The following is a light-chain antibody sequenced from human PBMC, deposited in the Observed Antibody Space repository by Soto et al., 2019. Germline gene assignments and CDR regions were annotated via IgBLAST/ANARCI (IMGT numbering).Light chain of an antibody. CDR3: QHQGT. V-gene: IGKV1-5*03. CDR2: KAS. J-gene: IGKJ1*01. CDR1: QTISSW. Sequence: DIQMTQSPSTLSGSVGDRVTITCRASQTISSWLAWYQQKPGKAPKLLIYKASTLKSGVPSRFSGSGSGTDLTLTISRLEPEDFAVYYCQHQGTFGQGTKGDIK.